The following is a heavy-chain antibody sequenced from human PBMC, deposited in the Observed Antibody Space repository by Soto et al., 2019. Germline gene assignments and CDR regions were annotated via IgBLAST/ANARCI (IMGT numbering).Heavy chain of an antibody. J-gene: IGHJ4*02. Sequence: QVQLVQSGAEVKKPGASVKVSCKASGYTFTSYAMHWVRQAPGQRLERMGWINAGNGNTKYSQKFQGRVTITRDTSASTAYMELSSLRSEDTAVYYCARDYDSSGYPNYFDYWGQGTLVTVSS. CDR3: ARDYDSSGYPNYFDY. CDR1: GYTFTSYA. CDR2: INAGNGNT. V-gene: IGHV1-3*01. D-gene: IGHD3-22*01.